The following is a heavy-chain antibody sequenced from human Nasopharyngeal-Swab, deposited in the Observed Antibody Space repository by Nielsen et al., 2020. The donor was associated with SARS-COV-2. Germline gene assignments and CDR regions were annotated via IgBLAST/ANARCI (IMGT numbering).Heavy chain of an antibody. J-gene: IGHJ4*02. CDR2: ISYDGSNK. D-gene: IGHD1-26*01. CDR1: GFTFSSYA. CDR3: ARDLVGATY. Sequence: GGSLRLSCAASGFTFSSYAMHWVRQAPGKGLEWVAVISYDGSNKYYADSVKGRFTISRDNSKNTLYLQMNSLRAEDTAVYYCARDLVGATYWGQGALVTVSS. V-gene: IGHV3-30*04.